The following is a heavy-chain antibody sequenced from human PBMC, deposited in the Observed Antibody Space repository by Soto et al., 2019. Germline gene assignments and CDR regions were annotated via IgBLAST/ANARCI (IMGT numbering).Heavy chain of an antibody. D-gene: IGHD6-19*01. J-gene: IGHJ4*02. Sequence: SVKVSCKASGGTFSSYTISWVRQAPGQGLEWMGRIIPILGIANYAQKFQGRVTITADKSTSTAYMELSSLRSEDTAVYYCASDIIAVAWSDYWRQGTLLTPYS. CDR1: GGTFSSYT. V-gene: IGHV1-69*02. CDR3: ASDIIAVAWSDY. CDR2: IIPILGIA.